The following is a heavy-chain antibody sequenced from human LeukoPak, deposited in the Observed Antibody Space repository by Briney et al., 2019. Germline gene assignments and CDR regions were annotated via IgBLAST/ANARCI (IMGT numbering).Heavy chain of an antibody. J-gene: IGHJ6*02. D-gene: IGHD3-22*01. CDR1: GGSISSYY. V-gene: IGHV4-4*07. CDR2: IYTSGST. Sequence: SETLSLTCTVSGGSISSYYWSWIRQPAGKGLEWIGRIYTSGSTNCNPSLKSRVTMSVDTSKNQFSLKLSSVTAADTAVYYCARDWLNYYDSSGYVDGMDVWGQGTTVTVSS. CDR3: ARDWLNYYDSSGYVDGMDV.